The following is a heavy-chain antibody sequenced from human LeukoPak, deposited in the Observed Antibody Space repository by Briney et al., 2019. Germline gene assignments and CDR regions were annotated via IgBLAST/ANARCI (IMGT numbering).Heavy chain of an antibody. J-gene: IGHJ5*02. CDR1: GGSISSGDYY. CDR2: IYYSGST. CDR3: AREDYDILTGYYRGFDP. V-gene: IGHV4-30-4*01. D-gene: IGHD3-9*01. Sequence: ASETLSLTCTVSGGSISSGDYYWSWIRQPPGKGLEWIGYIYYSGSTYYNPSLKSRVTISVDTSKNQFSLKLSSVTAADTAVYYCAREDYDILTGYYRGFDPWGQGTLVTVSS.